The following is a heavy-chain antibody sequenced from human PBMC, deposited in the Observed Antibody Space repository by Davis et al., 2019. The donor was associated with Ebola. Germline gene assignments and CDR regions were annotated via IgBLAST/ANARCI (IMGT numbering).Heavy chain of an antibody. Sequence: MPSETLSLTCTVSGGSISSSSYYWGWIRQPPGKGLEWIGSIYYSGSTYYNPSLKSRVTISVDTSKNQYFLKLRSVTAADTAVYYCARPLESGGRYYHWGQGTLVTVSS. D-gene: IGHD3-3*01. CDR1: GGSISSSSYY. CDR3: ARPLESGGRYYH. V-gene: IGHV4-39*01. CDR2: IYYSGST. J-gene: IGHJ5*02.